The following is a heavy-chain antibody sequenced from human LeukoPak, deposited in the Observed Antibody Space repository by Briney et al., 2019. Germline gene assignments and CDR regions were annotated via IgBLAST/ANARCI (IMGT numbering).Heavy chain of an antibody. Sequence: GGSLRLSCVASGFTFSSYWMNWVRQAPGKGLEWVADIKQDGSERYYVDSVKGRFTISRDNAKNSLYLQMNSLRAKDTAVYYCARAMDVWGQGTTVTVSS. V-gene: IGHV3-7*03. J-gene: IGHJ6*02. CDR1: GFTFSSYW. CDR3: ARAMDV. CDR2: IKQDGSER.